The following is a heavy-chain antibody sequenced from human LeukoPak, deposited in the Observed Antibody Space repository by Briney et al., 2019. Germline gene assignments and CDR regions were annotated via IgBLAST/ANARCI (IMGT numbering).Heavy chain of an antibody. CDR1: GFTFSSYA. D-gene: IGHD3-16*02. Sequence: GGSLRLSCAASGFTFSSYAMSWVRQAPGKGLEWVSAISGSGGSTYYADSVKGRFTISRDNSKNTLYLQMNSLRAEDTAVYYCAKHGYDYVWGSYRFFDYWGQGTLVTVSS. J-gene: IGHJ4*02. CDR3: AKHGYDYVWGSYRFFDY. V-gene: IGHV3-23*01. CDR2: ISGSGGST.